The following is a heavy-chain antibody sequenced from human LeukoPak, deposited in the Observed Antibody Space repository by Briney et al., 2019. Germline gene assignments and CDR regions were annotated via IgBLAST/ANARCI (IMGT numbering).Heavy chain of an antibody. Sequence: ASVKVSCKASGGTFSSYAISWVRQAPGQGLEWMGRIIPILGIANYAQKFQGRVTITADKSTSTAYMERSSLRSEDTAVYYCARQAYCGGDFYPPLGFDYWGQGTLVTVSS. D-gene: IGHD2-21*02. CDR3: ARQAYCGGDFYPPLGFDY. V-gene: IGHV1-69*04. J-gene: IGHJ4*02. CDR1: GGTFSSYA. CDR2: IIPILGIA.